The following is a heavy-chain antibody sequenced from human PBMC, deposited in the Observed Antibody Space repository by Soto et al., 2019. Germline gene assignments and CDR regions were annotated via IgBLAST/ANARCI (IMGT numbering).Heavy chain of an antibody. Sequence: EVQLVQSGAEVKKPGESLKISCEGSGYSFNTYWIGWVRQMPGKGLEWMGIIYPADSDIRYSPSFQGQVTISADKSISTAYLQWSSLKASDTAIYYCARHDDGNYSFDLWGRGTLVTVSS. CDR1: GYSFNTYW. D-gene: IGHD1-7*01. CDR2: IYPADSDI. J-gene: IGHJ2*01. CDR3: ARHDDGNYSFDL. V-gene: IGHV5-51*01.